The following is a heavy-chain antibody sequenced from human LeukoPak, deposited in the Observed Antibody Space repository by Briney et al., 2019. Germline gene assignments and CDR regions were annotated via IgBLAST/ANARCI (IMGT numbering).Heavy chain of an antibody. CDR2: TRYDGT. J-gene: IGHJ6*03. CDR1: GFIFSDFG. D-gene: IGHD3-10*01. CDR3: ARDQLWLYGRTSYYYYFYMDV. Sequence: GGSLRLSCAASGFIFSDFGIHWVRQAPGKGLEWVGFTRYDGTNYANFVKGQFTISRDNSTNTVYLQMNSLRPEDTAVYYCARDQLWLYGRTSYYYYFYMDVWGTGTTVAVSS. V-gene: IGHV3-30*02.